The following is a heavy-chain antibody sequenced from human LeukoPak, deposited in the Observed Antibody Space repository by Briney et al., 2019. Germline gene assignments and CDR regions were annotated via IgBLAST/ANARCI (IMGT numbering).Heavy chain of an antibody. CDR3: ARESVLGYCSGGSCSIFDY. J-gene: IGHJ4*02. CDR1: GYTFTSYY. V-gene: IGHV1-46*01. CDR2: INPSGGST. Sequence: ASVKVSCKASGYTFTSYYMHWVRQAPGQGLEWMGIINPSGGSTSYAQKFQGRVTITRDMSTSTVYMELSSLRSEDTAVYYCARESVLGYCSGGSCSIFDYWGQGTLVTVSS. D-gene: IGHD2-15*01.